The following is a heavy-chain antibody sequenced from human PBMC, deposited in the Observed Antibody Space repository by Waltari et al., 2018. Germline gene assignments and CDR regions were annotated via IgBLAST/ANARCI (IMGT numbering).Heavy chain of an antibody. CDR2: IYYSGST. CDR1: GGSISSSSYY. J-gene: IGHJ4*02. V-gene: IGHV4-39*07. D-gene: IGHD3-9*01. CDR3: ARDHGILTGYYTPAYFDY. Sequence: QLQLQESGPGLVKPSETLSLTCTVSGGSISSSSYYWGWIRQPPGKGLEWIGSIYYSGSTYYTPSLKSRVTISVDTSKNQFSLKLSSVTAADTAVYYCARDHGILTGYYTPAYFDYWGQGTLVTVSS.